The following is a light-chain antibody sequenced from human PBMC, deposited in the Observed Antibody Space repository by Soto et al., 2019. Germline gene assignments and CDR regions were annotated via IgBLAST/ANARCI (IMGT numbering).Light chain of an antibody. Sequence: DIQITHSPASLSVSVGDRVTITCRASQSINNYLNWYLQRPGQAPKLLIRSASTLQRGVPSRFSGSGSRTEFTLTIADLQPDDFGTYYCQQSLTMPITLGHGTRLEIK. V-gene: IGKV1-39*01. CDR2: SAS. CDR3: QQSLTMPIT. J-gene: IGKJ5*01. CDR1: QSINNY.